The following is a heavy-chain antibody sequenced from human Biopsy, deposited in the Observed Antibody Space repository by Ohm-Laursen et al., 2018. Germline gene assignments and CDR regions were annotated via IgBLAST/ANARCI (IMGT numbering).Heavy chain of an antibody. V-gene: IGHV1-69*04. CDR2: IIPILRTT. CDR1: TGTFDSYG. Sequence: SSVKVSCKTSTGTFDSYGVTWVRQAPGQGLEWMGRIIPILRTTTYAPKFQGRVTFTEDKSSSTAYLELSSLTSEDTAMFYCAREAIGYQLPCDDWGQGTLVTVSS. J-gene: IGHJ4*02. CDR3: AREAIGYQLPCDD. D-gene: IGHD2-15*01.